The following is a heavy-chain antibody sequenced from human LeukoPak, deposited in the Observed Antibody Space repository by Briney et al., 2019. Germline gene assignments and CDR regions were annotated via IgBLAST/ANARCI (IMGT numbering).Heavy chain of an antibody. Sequence: GASVKVSCEASGYTFTSYDINWVRQATGQGLEWMGWMNPNSGNTGYAQKFQGRVTMTRNTSISTAYMELSSLRSEDTAVYYCARVNCSSTSCRSKFLDYWGQGTLVTVSS. D-gene: IGHD2-2*01. CDR2: MNPNSGNT. CDR1: GYTFTSYD. J-gene: IGHJ4*02. CDR3: ARVNCSSTSCRSKFLDY. V-gene: IGHV1-8*01.